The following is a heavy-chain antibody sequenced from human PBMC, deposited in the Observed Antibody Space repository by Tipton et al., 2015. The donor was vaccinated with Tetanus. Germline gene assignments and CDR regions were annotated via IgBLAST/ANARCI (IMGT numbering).Heavy chain of an antibody. V-gene: IGHV4-39*01. Sequence: TLSLTCTVSGGSISGRSSYWGWIRQPPGKGLEWIATFYYGGSSYYNPSLMSRVTISVDTSKNQFSLKLNAMTAADTAVYYCARRGGWVGIYFHYWGQGTLVTVSS. J-gene: IGHJ4*02. CDR1: GGSISGRSSY. CDR2: FYYGGSS. D-gene: IGHD3-16*01. CDR3: ARRGGWVGIYFHY.